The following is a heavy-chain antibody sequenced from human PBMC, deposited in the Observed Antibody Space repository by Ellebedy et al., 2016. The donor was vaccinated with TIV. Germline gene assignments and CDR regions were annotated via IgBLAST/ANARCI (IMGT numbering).Heavy chain of an antibody. D-gene: IGHD1-26*01. V-gene: IGHV1-24*01. CDR3: ARVGGRDSGSYPRTQYWFDY. CDR2: FDPEDGET. CDR1: GYTLTELS. Sequence: ASVKVSCXVSGYTLTELSMHWVRQAPGKGLEWMGGFDPEDGETIYAQKFQGRVTMTEDTSTDTAYMELSSLRSEDTAVYYCARVGGRDSGSYPRTQYWFDYWGQGTLVTVSS. J-gene: IGHJ5*01.